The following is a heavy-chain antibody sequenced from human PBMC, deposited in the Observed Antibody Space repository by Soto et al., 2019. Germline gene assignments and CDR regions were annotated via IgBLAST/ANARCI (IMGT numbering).Heavy chain of an antibody. D-gene: IGHD3-16*01. CDR2: VYHNENT. V-gene: IGHV4-39*01. CDR1: GGSINDFAYY. CDR3: ARRERYYGSPGWFDP. J-gene: IGHJ5*02. Sequence: SETLSLTCTVSGGSINDFAYYWGRIRQAPGKGLEWIGTVYHNENTYYNPSLKSRITISADTAKNQFSLNLRSVTAADTAIYFCARRERYYGSPGWFDPWGQGTLVTVSS.